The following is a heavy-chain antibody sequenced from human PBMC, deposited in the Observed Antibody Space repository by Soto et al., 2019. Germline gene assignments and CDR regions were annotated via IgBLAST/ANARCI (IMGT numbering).Heavy chain of an antibody. J-gene: IGHJ3*02. CDR2: ISNRGDT. CDR1: GFIVSDTY. Sequence: VGSLRLSRTASGFIVSDTYMNWVRQAPGKGLEWVSVISNRGDTHYADSVRGRFSLSRDIADNTLHLQMNNLRVEDTAVYYCAREPRYCRGGSCSITGDAFDIWGQGTMVTVSS. D-gene: IGHD2-15*01. V-gene: IGHV3-66*01. CDR3: AREPRYCRGGSCSITGDAFDI.